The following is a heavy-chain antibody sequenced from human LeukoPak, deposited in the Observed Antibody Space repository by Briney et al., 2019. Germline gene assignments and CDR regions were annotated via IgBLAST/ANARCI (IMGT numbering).Heavy chain of an antibody. CDR2: IYPNSGGT. CDR3: ARAGGYCSSTSCSAVRDGMDV. Sequence: ASVNDSCKASGYTCTRYYMHWVRQAPGQGLAWMGWIYPNSGGTNYAQKFQGRVSMSRETSISTAYMELSRLRPDDTAVYYCARAGGYCSSTSCSAVRDGMDVWGQGTTVTVSS. D-gene: IGHD2-2*01. V-gene: IGHV1-2*02. CDR1: GYTCTRYY. J-gene: IGHJ6*01.